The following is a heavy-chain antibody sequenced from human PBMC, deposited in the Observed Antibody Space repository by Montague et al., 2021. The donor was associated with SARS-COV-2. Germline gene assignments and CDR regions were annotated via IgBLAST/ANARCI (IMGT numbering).Heavy chain of an antibody. CDR3: ARDKITIFGVVIIDY. V-gene: IGHV3-21*01. J-gene: IGHJ4*02. Sequence: SLRLSCAASGFTFSSYSMNWVRQAPGKGLEWVSSISSSSSYIYYADPVQGRFTISRDNAKNSLYLQMNSLRAEDTAVYYCARDKITIFGVVIIDYWGQGTLVTVSS. D-gene: IGHD3-3*01. CDR1: GFTFSSYS. CDR2: ISSSSSYI.